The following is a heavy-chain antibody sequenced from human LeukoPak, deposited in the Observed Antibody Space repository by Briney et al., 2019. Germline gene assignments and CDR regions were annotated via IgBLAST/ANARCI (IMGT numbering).Heavy chain of an antibody. CDR1: GGTFSSYA. CDR2: IIPIFGTA. V-gene: IGHV1-69*06. Sequence: RWASVKVPCKASGGTFSSYAIGWVRQAPGQGLEWMGGIIPIFGTANYAQKFQGRVTITADKSTSTAYMELSSLRSEDTAVYYCAREGSCYYGSGSYCNFDYWGQGTLVTVSS. CDR3: AREGSCYYGSGSYCNFDY. J-gene: IGHJ4*02. D-gene: IGHD3-10*01.